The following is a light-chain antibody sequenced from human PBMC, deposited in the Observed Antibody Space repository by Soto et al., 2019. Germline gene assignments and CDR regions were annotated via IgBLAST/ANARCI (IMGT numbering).Light chain of an antibody. CDR3: ATWDASLNGWV. Sequence: QSVLTQPPSASGTPGQRVTISCSGSSSNIGSYTVNWYQQLPGTAPKLLIYTDNQRPSGVPDRFSGSKSGTSASLAISGLQSEDEADYYCATWDASLNGWVFGGGTKVTVL. CDR1: SSNIGSYT. J-gene: IGLJ2*01. V-gene: IGLV1-44*01. CDR2: TDN.